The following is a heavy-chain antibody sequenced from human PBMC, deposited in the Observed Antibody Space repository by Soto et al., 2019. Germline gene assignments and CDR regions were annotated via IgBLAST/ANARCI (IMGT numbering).Heavy chain of an antibody. V-gene: IGHV1-69*06. CDR2: IIPIFGTA. CDR3: ARGVDLRSSWFDP. CDR1: GGTFSSCA. J-gene: IGHJ5*02. D-gene: IGHD3-16*01. Sequence: SVKVSCKASGGTFSSCAISWVRQAPGQGLEWMGGIIPIFGTANYAQKFQGRVTITADKSTSTAYMELSSLRSEDTAVYYCARGVDLRSSWFDPWGQGTLVTVSS.